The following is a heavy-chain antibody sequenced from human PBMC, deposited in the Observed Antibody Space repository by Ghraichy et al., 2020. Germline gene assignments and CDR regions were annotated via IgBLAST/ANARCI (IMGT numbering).Heavy chain of an antibody. J-gene: IGHJ3*01. Sequence: ESLNISCAASGFIFSDSSMNLVRQAPGKGLEWVSSISGSSTYIYYADSVKGRFTVSRDNAKTSVSLQMNSLRAEDTAVYYCARLISVAGRVEHAFDLWGQGTLVTVSS. CDR2: ISGSSTYI. CDR1: GFIFSDSS. D-gene: IGHD6-19*01. CDR3: ARLISVAGRVEHAFDL. V-gene: IGHV3-21*01.